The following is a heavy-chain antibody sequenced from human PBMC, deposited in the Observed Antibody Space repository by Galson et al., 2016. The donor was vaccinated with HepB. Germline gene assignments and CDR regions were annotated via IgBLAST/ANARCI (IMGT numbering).Heavy chain of an antibody. D-gene: IGHD6-6*01. CDR3: ARELVRSAFDL. Sequence: SLRLSCAASGFTFSSYSMNWVRQAPGKGLQWVSYISSSVSTIYYADSVKGRFTISRDNAKNSVYLQMHSLRDDDTAVYFCARELVRSAFDLWGQGTMVTVSS. V-gene: IGHV3-48*02. J-gene: IGHJ3*01. CDR2: ISSSVSTI. CDR1: GFTFSSYS.